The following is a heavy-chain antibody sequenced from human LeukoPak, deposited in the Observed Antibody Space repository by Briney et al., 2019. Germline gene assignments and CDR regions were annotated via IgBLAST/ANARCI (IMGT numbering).Heavy chain of an antibody. Sequence: TSETLSLTCTVSGGSISSYYWSWIRQHPGKGLEWIGYIYYSGSTYYNPSLKSRVTISVDTSKNQFSLKLSSVTAADTAVYYCARGATYYYDSSGYYPNWFDPWGQGTLVTVSS. CDR2: IYYSGST. D-gene: IGHD3-22*01. V-gene: IGHV4-59*06. CDR3: ARGATYYYDSSGYYPNWFDP. J-gene: IGHJ5*02. CDR1: GGSISSYY.